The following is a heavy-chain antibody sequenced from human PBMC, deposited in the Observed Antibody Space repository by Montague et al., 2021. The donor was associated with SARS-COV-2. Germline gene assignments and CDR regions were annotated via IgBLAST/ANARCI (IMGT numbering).Heavy chain of an antibody. V-gene: IGHV4-34*01. CDR3: ARGRAARSITIFGVVNPAIRYYYYMDV. Sequence: SETLSLTCAVYGGSFSGYYWSWIRQPPGKGLEWIGEINDSGRTYYNPSLTSRVTISVDTSKNQFSLKLSSVTAADTAVYYCARGRAARSITIFGVVNPAIRYYYYMDVWGKGTTVTVSS. CDR1: GGSFSGYY. CDR2: INDSGRT. J-gene: IGHJ6*03. D-gene: IGHD3-3*01.